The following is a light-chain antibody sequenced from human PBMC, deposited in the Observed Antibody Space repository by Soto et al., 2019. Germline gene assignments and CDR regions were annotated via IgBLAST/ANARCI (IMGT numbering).Light chain of an antibody. J-gene: IGLJ2*01. CDR3: SSYAGNSALV. CDR2: EAS. CDR1: SSDVGSYNL. Sequence: QSVLTQPASVSGSPGQSITISCTGTSSDVGSYNLVSWYQQHPGKAPKLMIYEASKRPSGVSDRFSGSKSGNTASLTISGLQAEDEADYYCSSYAGNSALVFGGGTQLTVL. V-gene: IGLV2-23*01.